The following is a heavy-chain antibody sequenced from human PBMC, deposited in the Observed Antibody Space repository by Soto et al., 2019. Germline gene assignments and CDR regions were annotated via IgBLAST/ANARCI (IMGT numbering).Heavy chain of an antibody. CDR3: ARHRTLSGRYPSWFDP. J-gene: IGHJ5*02. V-gene: IGHV4-39*01. CDR1: GGSISSSSYY. CDR2: IYYSGSN. D-gene: IGHD3-10*01. Sequence: QLQLQESGTGLVKPSETLSLTCTVSGGSISSSSYYWGWIRQPPGKGLECIGRIYYSGSNYYNPSLKIRVTISVDTSKTQFSLKLSSVTAAETAVYYCARHRTLSGRYPSWFDPWGQGTLVTVSS.